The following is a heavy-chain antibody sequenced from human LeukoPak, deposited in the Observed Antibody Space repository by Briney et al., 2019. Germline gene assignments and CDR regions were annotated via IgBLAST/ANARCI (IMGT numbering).Heavy chain of an antibody. CDR3: ARSRPYYYDSSGYPNPFDY. CDR2: IFYSGST. J-gene: IGHJ4*02. Sequence: SETLSLTCTVSGGSITNYYWNWIRQPPGKGLEWIGNIFYSGSTRYTPSLKSRVTISVDTSKNQFSLKLSSVTAADTAVYYCARSRPYYYDSSGYPNPFDYWGQGTLVTVSS. V-gene: IGHV4-59*08. D-gene: IGHD3-22*01. CDR1: GGSITNYY.